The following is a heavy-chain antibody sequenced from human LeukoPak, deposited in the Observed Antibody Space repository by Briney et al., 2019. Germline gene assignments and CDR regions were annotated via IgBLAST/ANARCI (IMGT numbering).Heavy chain of an antibody. Sequence: TGGSLRLSCAASGFTFSSYAMSWVRQAPGKGLEWVSAISGSGGSTYYADSVKGRFTISRDNSKNTLYPQMNSLRAEDTAVYYCAKAEFYDFWSGYYSDYWGQGTLVTVSP. V-gene: IGHV3-23*01. D-gene: IGHD3-3*01. CDR3: AKAEFYDFWSGYYSDY. CDR1: GFTFSSYA. J-gene: IGHJ4*02. CDR2: ISGSGGST.